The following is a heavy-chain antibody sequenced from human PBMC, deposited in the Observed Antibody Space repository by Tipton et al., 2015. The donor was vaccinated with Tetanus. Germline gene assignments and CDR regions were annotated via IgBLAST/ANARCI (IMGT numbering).Heavy chain of an antibody. CDR1: GGSFSGNY. D-gene: IGHD4-17*01. J-gene: IGHJ2*01. Sequence: LRLSCAVYGGSFSGNYWSWIRQPPGKGVEWIGEINHTGSTNYNPSLKSRVTISVDTSKNQFSLKLSSVTAADTAVYYCARGREVTTVTIIGAHDWYFDLWGRGTLVTVSS. V-gene: IGHV4-34*01. CDR2: INHTGST. CDR3: ARGREVTTVTIIGAHDWYFDL.